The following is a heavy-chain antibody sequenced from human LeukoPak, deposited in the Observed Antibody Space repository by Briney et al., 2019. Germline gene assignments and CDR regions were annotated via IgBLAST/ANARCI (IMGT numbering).Heavy chain of an antibody. V-gene: IGHV3-48*04. J-gene: IGHJ6*03. CDR1: GFTFSSYS. CDR3: AKDIADYYGSGSTVYYYYYMDV. D-gene: IGHD3-10*01. Sequence: GGSLRLSCAASGFTFSSYSMNWVREAPGEGWEWVSYISSLSGTIYYADSVKGRFTISRDNAKNSLYLQMNSLIAEDTALYYCAKDIADYYGSGSTVYYYYYMDVWGKGTTVTISS. CDR2: ISSLSGTI.